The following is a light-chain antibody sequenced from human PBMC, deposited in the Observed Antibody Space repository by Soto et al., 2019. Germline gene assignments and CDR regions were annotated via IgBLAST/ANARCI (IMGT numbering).Light chain of an antibody. CDR3: QQSFSAPPLT. CDR1: QSITTY. CDR2: AAS. Sequence: DIQMTQSPSSLSASVGDRVTITCRASQSITTYLNWYRQKPGKAPKLLIYAASSLQGGVPSRFNGSGSGTDFTLTISSLQPEDFATYYCQQSFSAPPLTFGGGTKVEIK. J-gene: IGKJ4*01. V-gene: IGKV1-39*01.